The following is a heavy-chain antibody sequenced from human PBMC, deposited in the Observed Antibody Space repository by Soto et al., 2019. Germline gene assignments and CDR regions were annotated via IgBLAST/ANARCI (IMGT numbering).Heavy chain of an antibody. CDR1: GGSFSGYY. CDR2: INHSGST. CDR3: AREKRITIFGVVIYYYYYGMDV. J-gene: IGHJ6*02. D-gene: IGHD3-3*01. V-gene: IGHV4-34*01. Sequence: SETLSLTCAVYGGSFSGYYWSWIRQPPGKGLEWIGEINHSGSTNYNPSLKSRVTISVDTSKNQFSLKLSSVTAADTAVYYCAREKRITIFGVVIYYYYYGMDVGGQGTTVTVSS.